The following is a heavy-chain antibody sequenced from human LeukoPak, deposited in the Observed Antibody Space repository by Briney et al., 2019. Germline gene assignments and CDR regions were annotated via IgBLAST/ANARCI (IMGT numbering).Heavy chain of an antibody. Sequence: GGSLRLSCAASGFTFSSYDMHWVRQAPGKGLEWVVVISYDGSNKYYADSVKGRFTISRDNSKNTLYLQMNSLRAEDTAVYYCAREPSYYFDYWGQGTLVTVSS. J-gene: IGHJ4*02. CDR3: AREPSYYFDY. V-gene: IGHV3-30-3*01. CDR2: ISYDGSNK. CDR1: GFTFSSYD.